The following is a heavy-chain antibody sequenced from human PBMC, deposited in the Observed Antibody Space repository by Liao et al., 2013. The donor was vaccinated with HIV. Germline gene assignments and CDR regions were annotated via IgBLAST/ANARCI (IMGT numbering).Heavy chain of an antibody. CDR1: GGFLSSYY. D-gene: IGHD3-3*01. CDR2: IYSSGSA. V-gene: IGHV4-4*07. CDR3: ARTDQYYDFWNGYENWFDP. J-gene: IGHJ5*02. Sequence: QVQLQESGPGLVKPSETLSLTCTVSGGFLSSYYWSWIRQPAGKGLEWIGRIYSSGSANYNPSLKSRVTMSVDTSKNQFSLKLSSVTAADTAVYYCARTDQYYDFWNGYENWFDPWGQGTLVTVSS.